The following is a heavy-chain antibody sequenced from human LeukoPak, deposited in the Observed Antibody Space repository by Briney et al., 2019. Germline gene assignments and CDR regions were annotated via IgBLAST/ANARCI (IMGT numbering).Heavy chain of an antibody. Sequence: GGSLRLSCAASGFIFSQYSMNWVRQAPGKGLEWVSHIRSSSETFYADSVKGRFTISRDNAQNSLYLQMNSLTAEDTAIYYCATSTAAAGTDWGQGTLVAVSS. CDR1: GFIFSQYS. CDR2: IRSSSET. J-gene: IGHJ4*02. D-gene: IGHD6-13*01. CDR3: ATSTAAAGTD. V-gene: IGHV3-48*04.